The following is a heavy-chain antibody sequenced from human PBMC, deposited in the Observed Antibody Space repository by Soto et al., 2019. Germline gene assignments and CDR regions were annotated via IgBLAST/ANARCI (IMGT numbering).Heavy chain of an antibody. V-gene: IGHV3-43*01. CDR1: GFTFDDYT. J-gene: IGHJ6*02. CDR3: AKGLGYSREPSYGMAV. Sequence: GAPLRLSCSASGFTFDDYTMHWVRQAPGKGLDWVSLISWDGGSTYYADSVKGRFNISRDNSKSSLYRQMNSLRTEDTALYYCAKGLGYSREPSYGMAVWGQGTTVTVSS. D-gene: IGHD6-13*01. CDR2: ISWDGGST.